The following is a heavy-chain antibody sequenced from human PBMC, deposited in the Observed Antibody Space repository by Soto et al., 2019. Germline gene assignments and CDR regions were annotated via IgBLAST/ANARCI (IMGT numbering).Heavy chain of an antibody. V-gene: IGHV3-30*03. D-gene: IGHD6-19*01. Sequence: QVRLVECGGGVVQPGRSLRLSCAASGFNFGVFGMHWVRQAPGKGLEWLSVLSYEGSEEYYADSVRGRFTISRDNSKNTLFLQMDSLRVDDTGVYYCALTRRSSLLEVAGPGFEYWGQGTLVTVS. CDR1: GFNFGVFG. CDR3: ALTRRSSLLEVAGPGFEY. CDR2: LSYEGSEE. J-gene: IGHJ4*02.